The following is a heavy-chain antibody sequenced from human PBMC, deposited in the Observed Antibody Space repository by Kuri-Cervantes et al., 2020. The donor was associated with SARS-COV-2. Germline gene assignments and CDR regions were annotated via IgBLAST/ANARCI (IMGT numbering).Heavy chain of an antibody. D-gene: IGHD2-8*01. CDR3: ARDPPPDIVLMVYAIPGGMDV. CDR2: ISAYNGNT. V-gene: IGHV1-18*01. J-gene: IGHJ6*02. Sequence: ASVKVSCKASGYTFTSYGISWVRQAPGQGLEWMGWISAYNGNTNYAQKLQGRVTMTTDTSTSTAYMELRSLRSDDTAVYYCARDPPPDIVLMVYAIPGGMDVWGQGNMVTVSS. CDR1: GYTFTSYG.